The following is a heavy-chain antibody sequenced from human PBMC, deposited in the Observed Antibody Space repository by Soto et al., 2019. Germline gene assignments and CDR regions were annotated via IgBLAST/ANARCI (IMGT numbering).Heavy chain of an antibody. J-gene: IGHJ1*01. CDR3: VRGVEDEDGAAAPWFYFEH. D-gene: IGHD6-25*01. CDR1: GFTFRRNN. CDR2: ISSGGDYL. V-gene: IGHV3-21*01. Sequence: GGSLRLSCAASGFTFRRNNMNWVRHAPGKGLECVASISSGGDYLYYADPVKGRFIISRDNFQNSLILQMNNLRADDTAVYYCVRGVEDEDGAAAPWFYFEHWGQGTQVTVS.